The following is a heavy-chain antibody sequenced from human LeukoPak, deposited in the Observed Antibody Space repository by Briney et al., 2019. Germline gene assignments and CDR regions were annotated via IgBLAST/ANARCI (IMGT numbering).Heavy chain of an antibody. CDR1: GYTFTGYY. CDR2: INPNSGGT. Sequence: ASVKVSCEASGYTFTGYYMHWVRQAPGQGLEWMGWINPNSGGTNYAQKFQGRVTMTRDTSISTAYMELSRLRSDDTAVYYCARGSLEVGANDYWGQGTLVTVSS. J-gene: IGHJ4*02. CDR3: ARGSLEVGANDY. V-gene: IGHV1-2*02. D-gene: IGHD1-26*01.